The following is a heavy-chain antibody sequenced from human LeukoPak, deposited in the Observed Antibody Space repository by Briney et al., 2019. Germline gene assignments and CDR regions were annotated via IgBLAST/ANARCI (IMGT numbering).Heavy chain of an antibody. V-gene: IGHV4-39*01. CDR2: IYYSGST. Sequence: SETLSLTCTVSGGSISSSSYYWGWIRQPPGKGLEWIGSIYYSGSTYYNPSLKSRVTISVDTSKNQFSLKLSSVTAADTAVYYCARVGYDSSGWIDYWGQGTLVTVSS. CDR3: ARVGYDSSGWIDY. CDR1: GGSISSSSYY. J-gene: IGHJ4*02. D-gene: IGHD3-22*01.